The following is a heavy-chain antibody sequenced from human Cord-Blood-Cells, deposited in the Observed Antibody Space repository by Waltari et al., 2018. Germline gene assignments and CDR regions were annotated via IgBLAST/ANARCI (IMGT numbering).Heavy chain of an antibody. CDR3: ARGGRVVVPAAVYYYYGMDV. Sequence: QVQLVQSGAEVKKPGSSVKVSCKASGGTFSSYAISWVRQAPGQGLEWMGGIIPIFGTANYAQKFQGRGTITADESTSTAYMERSSLRSEDTAVYYWARGGRVVVPAAVYYYYGMDVWGQGTTVTVSS. CDR1: GGTFSSYA. D-gene: IGHD2-2*01. J-gene: IGHJ6*02. CDR2: IIPIFGTA. V-gene: IGHV1-69*01.